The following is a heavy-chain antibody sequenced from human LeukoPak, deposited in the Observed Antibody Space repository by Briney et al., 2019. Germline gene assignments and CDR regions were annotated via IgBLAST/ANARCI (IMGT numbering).Heavy chain of an antibody. Sequence: ASVKVSCKASGYTFTSYDINWVRQATGQGLEWMGWMNPNSGNTGYAQKFQGRVTITRNTSISTAYMELSSLRSEDTAVYYCARAFSIAAAGRVGKGYYMDVWGKGTTVTVSS. V-gene: IGHV1-8*03. CDR1: GYTFTSYD. D-gene: IGHD6-13*01. CDR2: MNPNSGNT. J-gene: IGHJ6*03. CDR3: ARAFSIAAAGRVGKGYYMDV.